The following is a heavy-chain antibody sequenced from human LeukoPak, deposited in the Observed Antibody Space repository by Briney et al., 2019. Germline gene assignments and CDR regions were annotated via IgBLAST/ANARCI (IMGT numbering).Heavy chain of an antibody. CDR3: AITWGYCSSTSCYDYYYYYGMDV. CDR2: IIPIFGTA. J-gene: IGHJ6*02. V-gene: IGHV1-69*13. Sequence: ASVKVSCKASGGTSSSYAISWVRRAPGQGLEWMGGIIPIFGTANYAQKFQGRVTITADESTSTAYMELSSLRSEDTAVYYCAITWGYCSSTSCYDYYYYYGMDVWGQGTTVTVSS. D-gene: IGHD2-2*01. CDR1: GGTSSSYA.